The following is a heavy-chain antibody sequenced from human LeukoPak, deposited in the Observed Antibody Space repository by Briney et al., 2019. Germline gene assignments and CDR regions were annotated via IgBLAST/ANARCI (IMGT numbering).Heavy chain of an antibody. CDR1: GFTFSNYG. V-gene: IGHV3-30*02. D-gene: IGHD6-19*01. J-gene: IGHJ4*02. Sequence: GGSLRLSCAASGFTFSNYGMYWVRQPPGKGLEWVAFIRDDGSNKYYADSVKGRFTTSRDNSKNTLYLQMNSLRAEDTAVYYCAKGYSGWSTDYWGQGTLVTVSS. CDR3: AKGYSGWSTDY. CDR2: IRDDGSNK.